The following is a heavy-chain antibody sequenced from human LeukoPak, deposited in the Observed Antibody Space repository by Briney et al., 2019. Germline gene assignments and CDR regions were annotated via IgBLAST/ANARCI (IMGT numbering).Heavy chain of an antibody. CDR3: ARHVGGGSSTGFDI. D-gene: IGHD2-2*01. Sequence: SETLSLTCTVSGGSMSSYYWSWIRQPPGKGLEWIAYIYYSGSTSYNPSLKSRVTILVDTSNNQFSLKLSSVTAADTAVYYCARHVGGGSSTGFDIWGQGTLVTVSS. J-gene: IGHJ4*02. CDR1: GGSMSSYY. CDR2: IYYSGST. V-gene: IGHV4-59*08.